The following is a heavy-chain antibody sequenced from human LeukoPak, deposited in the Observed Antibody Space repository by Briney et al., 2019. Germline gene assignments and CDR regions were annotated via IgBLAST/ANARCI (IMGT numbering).Heavy chain of an antibody. Sequence: GGSLRLSCAASGFTFSSYGTHWVRQAPGRGLEWVAVIWYDGSNKYYADSVKGRFTISRDNSKNTLYLQMDSLRAEDTAVYYCARDRAWNYFDYWGQGTLVTVSS. J-gene: IGHJ4*02. V-gene: IGHV3-33*01. CDR3: ARDRAWNYFDY. D-gene: IGHD3-3*01. CDR1: GFTFSSYG. CDR2: IWYDGSNK.